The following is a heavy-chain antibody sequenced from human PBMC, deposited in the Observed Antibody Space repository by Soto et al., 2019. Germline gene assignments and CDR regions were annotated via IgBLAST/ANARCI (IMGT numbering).Heavy chain of an antibody. CDR3: ARGAFCGGAPGCRDMDV. J-gene: IGHJ6*02. V-gene: IGHV5-10-1*01. CDR1: GYSFTSYW. CDR2: IDPSDSYT. D-gene: IGHD2-21*01. Sequence: PGESLKISCKGSGYSFTSYWTSWVRQMPGKGLEWMGTIDPSDSYTNYNPSFQGHVTISADKSISTAYLQWSSLKASDTAMFYCARGAFCGGAPGCRDMDVWGQGTTVTVSS.